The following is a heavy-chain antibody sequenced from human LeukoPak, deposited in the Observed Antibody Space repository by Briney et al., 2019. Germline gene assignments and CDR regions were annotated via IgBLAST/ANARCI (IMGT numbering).Heavy chain of an antibody. V-gene: IGHV3-30*18. CDR2: ISYDGSNK. J-gene: IGHJ4*02. CDR1: GFTFSRYG. CDR3: AKAPVTTCSGAYCYPFDY. Sequence: GRSLRLSCAASGFTFSRYGMHWVRQAPGKGLEWVAVISYDGSNKYYEDSVKGRFTVSRDNSKNTLYLQMNSLRAGDAAVCYCAKAPVTTCSGAYCYPFDYWSQGTLVTVSS. D-gene: IGHD2-15*01.